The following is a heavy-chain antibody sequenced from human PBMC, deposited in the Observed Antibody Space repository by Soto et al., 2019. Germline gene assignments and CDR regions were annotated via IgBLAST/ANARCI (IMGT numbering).Heavy chain of an antibody. CDR2: INPNSGGT. V-gene: IGHV1-2*04. D-gene: IGHD3-10*01. Sequence: ASVKVSCKASGYTFTGYYMHWVRQAPGQGLEWMGWINPNSGGTNYAQKFQGWVTMTRDTSISTAYMELSRLRSDDTAAYYCARAVPAVRGVIGYYMDVWGKGTTVTVSS. CDR1: GYTFTGYY. CDR3: ARAVPAVRGVIGYYMDV. J-gene: IGHJ6*03.